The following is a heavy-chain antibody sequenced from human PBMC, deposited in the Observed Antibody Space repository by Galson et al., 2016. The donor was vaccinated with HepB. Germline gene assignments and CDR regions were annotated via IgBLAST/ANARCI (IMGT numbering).Heavy chain of an antibody. CDR3: ARRSGVAATDYYYYYMDV. D-gene: IGHD2-15*01. J-gene: IGHJ6*03. V-gene: IGHV5-10-1*01. CDR1: GYSFTNYW. CDR2: LDPSDSYT. Sequence: QSGAEVKKPGESLRLSCKGSGYSFTNYWITWVRQMPGKGLEWMGTLDPSDSYTNYSPSFQGHVTISADKSISTAYLQWSSLKASDTAMYYCARRSGVAATDYYYYYMDVWGKGTTVTVSS.